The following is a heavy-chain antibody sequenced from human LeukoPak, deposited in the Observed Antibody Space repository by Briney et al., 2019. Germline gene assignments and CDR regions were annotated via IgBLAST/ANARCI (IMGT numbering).Heavy chain of an antibody. J-gene: IGHJ6*02. D-gene: IGHD5-12*01. CDR1: GFTFSSYS. V-gene: IGHV3-21*01. CDR3: ARARDIVATIDYYYYGMDV. Sequence: GGSLRLSCAASGFTFSSYSMNWVRQAPGKGLEWVSSVSSSSSYIYYADSVKGRFTIYRDNAKNSLYLQMNSLRAEDTAVYYCARARDIVATIDYYYYGMDVWGQGTTVTVSS. CDR2: VSSSSSYI.